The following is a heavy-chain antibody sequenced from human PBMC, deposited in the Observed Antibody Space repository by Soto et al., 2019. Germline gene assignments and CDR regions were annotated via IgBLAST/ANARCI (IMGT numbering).Heavy chain of an antibody. J-gene: IGHJ6*02. V-gene: IGHV1-69*13. CDR2: IIPMFGTS. Sequence: SVKVSCKSSGGTFSNYAISWVRQAPGQGLEWVGGIIPMFGTSNYAQNFQGRVSITADESTSTAYMELSSLRSEDTAVYYCARGVRTGFYGMDVWGQGTTVTVSS. CDR1: GGTFSNYA. D-gene: IGHD3-10*01. CDR3: ARGVRTGFYGMDV.